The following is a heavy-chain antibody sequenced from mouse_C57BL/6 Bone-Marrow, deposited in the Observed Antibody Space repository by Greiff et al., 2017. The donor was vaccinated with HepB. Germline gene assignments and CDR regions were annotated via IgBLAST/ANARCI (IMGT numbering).Heavy chain of an antibody. D-gene: IGHD2-5*01. CDR2: INPSNGGT. CDR1: GYTFTSYW. Sequence: QVQLQHPGTELVKPGASVKLSCKASGYTFTSYWMHWVKQRPGQGLEWIGNINPSNGGTNYNEKFKSKATLTVDKSSSTAYMQLSSLTSEDSAVYYCATHYYSNYDWYFDVWGTGTTVTVSS. V-gene: IGHV1-53*01. J-gene: IGHJ1*03. CDR3: ATHYYSNYDWYFDV.